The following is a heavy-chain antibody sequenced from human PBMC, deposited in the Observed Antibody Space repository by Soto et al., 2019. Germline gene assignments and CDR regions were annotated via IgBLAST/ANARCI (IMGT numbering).Heavy chain of an antibody. D-gene: IGHD3-22*01. CDR2: INAGNGNT. CDR3: ARTKGHYYDSSGHPNWFDP. Sequence: ASVKVSCKXSGYTFTSYAMHWVRQAPGQRLEWMGWINAGNGNTKYSQKFQGRVTITRDTSASTAYMELSSLRSEDTAVYYCARTKGHYYDSSGHPNWFDPWGQGTLVTVSS. V-gene: IGHV1-3*01. CDR1: GYTFTSYA. J-gene: IGHJ5*02.